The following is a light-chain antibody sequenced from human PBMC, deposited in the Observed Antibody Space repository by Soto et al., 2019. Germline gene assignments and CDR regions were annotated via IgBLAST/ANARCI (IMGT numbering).Light chain of an antibody. CDR1: QSVDSRY. Sequence: EIVMTQSPATLSVSPGERATLSCRASQSVDSRYLAWYHQRPGQAPRLLIYGASSRATGIPDRFSGSGSGTDFTLTISRLEPEDFAVYYCQQYGSSRGTFGQGTKVDI. CDR3: QQYGSSRGT. CDR2: GAS. J-gene: IGKJ1*01. V-gene: IGKV3-20*01.